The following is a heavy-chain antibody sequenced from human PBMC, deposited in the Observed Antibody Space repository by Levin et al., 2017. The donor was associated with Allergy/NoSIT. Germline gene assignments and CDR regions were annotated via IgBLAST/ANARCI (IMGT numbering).Heavy chain of an antibody. J-gene: IGHJ4*02. CDR1: GFTFSSYT. D-gene: IGHD2-2*01. Sequence: PGGSLRLSCAASGFTFSSYTMTWVRQAPGKGLEWVSGISGSGDKTYYADSVKGRFTVSRDNSRNTLYLQMNSLRAEDTAVYYCAKRAVVRTIDYFDYWGQGTLVTVSP. V-gene: IGHV3-23*01. CDR3: AKRAVVRTIDYFDY. CDR2: ISGSGDKT.